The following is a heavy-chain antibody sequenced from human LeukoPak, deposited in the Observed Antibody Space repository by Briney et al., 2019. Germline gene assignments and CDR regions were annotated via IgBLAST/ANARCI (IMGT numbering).Heavy chain of an antibody. J-gene: IGHJ4*02. CDR1: GSTFSDFY. D-gene: IGHD3-10*01. Sequence: GASVKVSCKTSGSTFSDFYTHWVRQAPGQGLEWMGWINPNSGATDYARKFQGRVTMTRDTSISTAYMELNGLRSGDTAVYFCARDVEVRGVVGYWGQGTLVTVSS. CDR2: INPNSGAT. V-gene: IGHV1-2*02. CDR3: ARDVEVRGVVGY.